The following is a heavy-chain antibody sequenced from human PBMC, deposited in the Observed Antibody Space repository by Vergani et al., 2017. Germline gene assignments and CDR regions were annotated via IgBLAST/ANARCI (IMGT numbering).Heavy chain of an antibody. J-gene: IGHJ5*02. D-gene: IGHD3-16*01. CDR3: ARDSVGYVWGRYEAWFDP. Sequence: QVQLQESGPGLVKPSETLSLTCTVSGYSISSGYYWGWIRQPPGKGLEWIGSIYHSGSTYYNPSLKSRVTISVDTSKNQFSLKLSSVTAADTAVYYCARDSVGYVWGRYEAWFDPWAQGTLVIVSS. CDR2: IYHSGST. CDR1: GYSISSGYY. V-gene: IGHV4-38-2*02.